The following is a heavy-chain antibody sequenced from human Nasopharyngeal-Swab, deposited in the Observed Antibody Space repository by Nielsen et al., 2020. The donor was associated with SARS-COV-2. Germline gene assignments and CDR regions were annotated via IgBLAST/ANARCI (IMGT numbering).Heavy chain of an antibody. CDR3: ARVFYGSVNSRWHFDF. J-gene: IGHJ2*01. Sequence: GSLKISRAASGFTLSKYCMHWVRPAPGKGLEGGGRIIKRVNGYSTEYAASVKGRFTISRDDSKNSLYLQTNSLKTEDTAVYYCARVFYGSVNSRWHFDFWGRGTLVTVSS. V-gene: IGHV3-72*01. CDR2: IIKRVNGYST. CDR1: GFTLSKYC. D-gene: IGHD3-10*01.